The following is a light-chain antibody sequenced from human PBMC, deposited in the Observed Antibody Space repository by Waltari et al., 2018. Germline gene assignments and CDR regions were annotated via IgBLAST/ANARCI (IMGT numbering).Light chain of an antibody. CDR3: QQYNSWPRT. J-gene: IGKJ1*01. Sequence: EVMMTQSPATLSVSPGERATLSCRASQSVSSDLAWYQQKAGQAPMLLIYAASTRATGIPARFSGSGSGTEFTLTISSLQSEDFAVYYCQQYNSWPRTFGLGTKVETK. CDR2: AAS. CDR1: QSVSSD. V-gene: IGKV3-15*01.